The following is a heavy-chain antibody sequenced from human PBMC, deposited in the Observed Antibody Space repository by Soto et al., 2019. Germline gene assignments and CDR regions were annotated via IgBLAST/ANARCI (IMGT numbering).Heavy chain of an antibody. CDR3: AIDLTMIVVAPAY. J-gene: IGHJ4*02. D-gene: IGHD3-22*01. Sequence: GASVKVSCKASGYTFTSYAMHWVRQAPGQRLEWMGWINAGNGNTKYSQKFQGRVTITRDTSASTAYMELSSLRSEDTAVYYCAIDLTMIVVAPAYWGQGTLVTVSS. CDR1: GYTFTSYA. CDR2: INAGNGNT. V-gene: IGHV1-3*01.